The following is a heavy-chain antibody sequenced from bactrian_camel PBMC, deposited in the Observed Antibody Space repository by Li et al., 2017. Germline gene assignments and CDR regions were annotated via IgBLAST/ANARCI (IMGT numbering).Heavy chain of an antibody. J-gene: IGHJ4*01. CDR3: AKDYVDGLGIEY. CDR1: GFTFSTYA. V-gene: IGHV3S6*01. CDR2: IYSDGFNT. D-gene: IGHD5*01. Sequence: QLVESGGGFVQPGGSLRLSCVGSGFTFSTYAMTWVRQAPGKGLEWVSSIYSDGFNTYYNDSVKGRFTISRDDAKNTLYLQLNSLKTEDTAMYYCAKDYVDGLGIEYWGQGTQVTVS.